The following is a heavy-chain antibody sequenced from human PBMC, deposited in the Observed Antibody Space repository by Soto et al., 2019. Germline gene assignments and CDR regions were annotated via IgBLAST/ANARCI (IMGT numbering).Heavy chain of an antibody. CDR1: GFTFSSYA. V-gene: IGHV3-23*01. CDR3: ATDRQQWLPVH. Sequence: EVQLLESGGGLVQPGGSLRLSCAASGFTFSSYAMSWVRQAPGKGLEWVSAISTSGGSTYYADSVKGRFTISRDNSKNALYLQMNSLRAEDTAVYYCATDRQQWLPVHWGQGTLVTVSS. J-gene: IGHJ4*02. CDR2: ISTSGGST. D-gene: IGHD6-19*01.